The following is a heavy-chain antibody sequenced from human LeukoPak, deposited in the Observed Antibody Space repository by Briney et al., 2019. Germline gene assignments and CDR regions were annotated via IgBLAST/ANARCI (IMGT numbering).Heavy chain of an antibody. CDR1: LDSTTSNF. D-gene: IGHD1-14*01. CDR2: GQRSGTP. CDR3: AREILGGLNPGAY. Sequence: SQTLSLTCTVSLDSTTSNFWSWVRQSPGKGLEWIGVGQRSGTPNYTPTLQIRVTISIDRSRNQIALELSPLTAADTAVYHCAREILGGLNPGAYWGQGTLVTVSS. J-gene: IGHJ4*02. V-gene: IGHV4-4*02.